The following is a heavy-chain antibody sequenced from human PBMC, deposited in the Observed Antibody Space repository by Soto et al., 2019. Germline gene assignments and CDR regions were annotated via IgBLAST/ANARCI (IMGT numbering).Heavy chain of an antibody. CDR3: ARGQWDVVVPAAIGDNYYGMDV. D-gene: IGHD2-2*02. J-gene: IGHJ6*02. Sequence: PSETLSLTCAVYGGSFSGYYWSWIRQPPGKGLEWIGEINHSGSTNYNPSLKSRVTISVDTSKNQFSLKLSSVTAADTAVYYCARGQWDVVVPAAIGDNYYGMDVWGQGTTVTV. CDR2: INHSGST. CDR1: GGSFSGYY. V-gene: IGHV4-34*01.